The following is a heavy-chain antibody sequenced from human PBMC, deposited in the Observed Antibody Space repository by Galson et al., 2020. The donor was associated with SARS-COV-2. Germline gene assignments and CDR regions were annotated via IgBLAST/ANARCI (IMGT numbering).Heavy chain of an antibody. V-gene: IGHV1-2*02. D-gene: IGHD3-3*01. J-gene: IGHJ4*02. Sequence: ASVKVSCKASGYNFTGYYMHWVRQAPGQGLEWMGWINPNSGGTNYAQKFQGRVTMTRDTSISTAYMELSRLRSDDTAVYYCARPDFWSGYYTLDYWGQGTLVTVSS. CDR2: INPNSGGT. CDR1: GYNFTGYY. CDR3: ARPDFWSGYYTLDY.